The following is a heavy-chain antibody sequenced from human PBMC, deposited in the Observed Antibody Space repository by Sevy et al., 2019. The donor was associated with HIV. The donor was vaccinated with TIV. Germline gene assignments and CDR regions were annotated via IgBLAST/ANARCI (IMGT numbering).Heavy chain of an antibody. CDR2: IGHSGSDT. D-gene: IGHD3-22*01. CDR1: GFTFSNYA. CDR3: AKDITTIVGDAFDI. Sequence: GGSLRLSCAASGFTFSNYAMSWVRQAPGKGLEWVSAIGHSGSDTFYADSVKGRFTISRDNSKNTLYLQMNRLRGEDTALYYCAKDITTIVGDAFDIRGQGTMVTVSS. J-gene: IGHJ3*02. V-gene: IGHV3-23*01.